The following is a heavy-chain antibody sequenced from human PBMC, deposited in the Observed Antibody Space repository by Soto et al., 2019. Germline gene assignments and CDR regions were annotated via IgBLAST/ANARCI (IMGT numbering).Heavy chain of an antibody. D-gene: IGHD6-13*01. V-gene: IGHV4-59*01. CDR1: NGSISDYY. CDR2: IYYSGST. CDR3: ARGILEAAASKPFDI. Sequence: SETLSLTCIVSNGSISDYYWTWIRQPPGKGLEWIGYIYYSGSTHYSPPLKSRVTISVDTSKNQFSLKLSSVTAADTAVYFCARGILEAAASKPFDIWGQGTMVTVSS. J-gene: IGHJ3*02.